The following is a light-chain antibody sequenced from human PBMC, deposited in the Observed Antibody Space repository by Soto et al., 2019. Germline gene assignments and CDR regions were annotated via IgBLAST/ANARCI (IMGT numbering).Light chain of an antibody. CDR2: DVT. J-gene: IGLJ2*01. CDR3: CSYAATYVI. Sequence: QPVLTQPRSVSGSPGQSVTISCTGTSSDVGRFNYVSWYQHHPGKAPKLMIFDVTKRPSGVPDRFSGSKSGNTATLTISGLQADDEANYYCCSYAATYVIFGGGTKVTVL. CDR1: SSDVGRFNY. V-gene: IGLV2-11*01.